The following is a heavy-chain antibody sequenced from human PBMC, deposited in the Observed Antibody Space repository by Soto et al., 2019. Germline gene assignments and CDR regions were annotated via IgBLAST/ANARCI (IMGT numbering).Heavy chain of an antibody. J-gene: IGHJ4*02. CDR1: GGSISSYY. D-gene: IGHD3-9*01. V-gene: IGHV4-59*08. CDR2: IYYSGST. CDR3: ARHAYDILTGYEFDD. Sequence: SETLSLTCTVSGGSISSYYWSWIRQPPGKGLEWIGYIYYSGSTNYNPSLKRRVTISVDTSKDQFSLKLSSVTAADTAVYYCARHAYDILTGYEFDDWGQGSLLTVSS.